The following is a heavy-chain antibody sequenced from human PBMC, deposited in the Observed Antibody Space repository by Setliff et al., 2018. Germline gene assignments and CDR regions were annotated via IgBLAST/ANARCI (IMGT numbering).Heavy chain of an antibody. J-gene: IGHJ5*02. CDR2: IFPTGTT. D-gene: IGHD1-20*01. Sequence: PSETLSLTCTVSGDSITSGSVYWSWIRQPAGKGLEWIGRIFPTGTTNYNPDLKSRVTMSVDTSKKRFSLVLRSVTAADTAIYYCARYNSSAACFDLWGPGTLVTVSS. CDR1: GDSITSGSVY. CDR3: ARYNSSAACFDL. V-gene: IGHV4-61*02.